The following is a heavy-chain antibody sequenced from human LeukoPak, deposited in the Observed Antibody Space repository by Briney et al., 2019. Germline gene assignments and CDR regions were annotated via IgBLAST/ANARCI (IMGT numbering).Heavy chain of an antibody. CDR3: ARDGWIQLWPNYYYYYIDV. Sequence: ASVKVSCKASGYTFTGYYMHWVRQAPGQGLEWIGWINPNSGGTNYAQKFQGRVTMTRDTSISTAYMELSRLRSDDTAVYYCARDGWIQLWPNYYYYYIDVWGKGTTVTVS. CDR2: INPNSGGT. D-gene: IGHD5-18*01. J-gene: IGHJ6*03. CDR1: GYTFTGYY. V-gene: IGHV1-2*02.